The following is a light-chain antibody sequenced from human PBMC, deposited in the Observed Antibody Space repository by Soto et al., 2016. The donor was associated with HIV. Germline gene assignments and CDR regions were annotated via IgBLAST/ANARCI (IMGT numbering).Light chain of an antibody. V-gene: IGKV1-39*01. CDR2: AAV. Sequence: DIQMTQSPSSLSASVGDRVTITCRASQNIKSYLNWYQKKVGEAPKLLIFAAVNLQSGVPSRFSGNASGTEFTLTITSLQPDDFATYYCQQYYSYTFGQGTKVDIK. J-gene: IGKJ1*01. CDR1: QNIKSY. CDR3: QQYYSYT.